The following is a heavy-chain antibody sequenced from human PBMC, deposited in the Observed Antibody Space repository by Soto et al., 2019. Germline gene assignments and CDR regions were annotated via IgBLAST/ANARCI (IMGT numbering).Heavy chain of an antibody. J-gene: IGHJ5*02. CDR1: GYTLTELS. D-gene: IGHD3-10*01. CDR2: FDPEDGET. Sequence: ASVKVSCKVSGYTLTELSMHWVQQAPGKGLEWMGGFDPEDGETIYAQKFQGRVTMTEDTSTDTAYMELSSLRSEGTAVYYCATDRGITMVRGVIIRGLFDPWGQGTLVTVSS. V-gene: IGHV1-24*01. CDR3: ATDRGITMVRGVIIRGLFDP.